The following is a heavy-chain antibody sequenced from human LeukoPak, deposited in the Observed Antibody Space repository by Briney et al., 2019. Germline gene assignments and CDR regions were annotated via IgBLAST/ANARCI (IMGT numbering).Heavy chain of an antibody. CDR3: AKERDPYSYGPFDY. CDR2: ISYDGSNK. V-gene: IGHV3-30*18. CDR1: GFTFSSYG. D-gene: IGHD5-18*01. J-gene: IGHJ4*02. Sequence: PGRSLRLSCAASGFTFSSYGMHWVRQAPGKGLEWVAVISYDGSNKYYADSVKGRFTISRDNSKNTLYLQLSSLRAEDTAVYYCAKERDPYSYGPFDYWGQGTLVTVSS.